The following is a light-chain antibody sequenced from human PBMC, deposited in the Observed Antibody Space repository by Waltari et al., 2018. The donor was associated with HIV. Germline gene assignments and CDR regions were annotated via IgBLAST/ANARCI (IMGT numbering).Light chain of an antibody. J-gene: IGKJ1*01. CDR2: DVS. CDR3: QQYNIWPPWT. V-gene: IGKV3-15*01. CDR1: QSVSGN. Sequence: EIVLTQSPAALSVSPGERVTLSCRASQSVSGNLAWYQQKPGQAPSLLIYDVSTRASGIPARFSGSGSGTEFTLTISSLQSEDVAFYYCQQYNIWPPWTFGQGTKVDIK.